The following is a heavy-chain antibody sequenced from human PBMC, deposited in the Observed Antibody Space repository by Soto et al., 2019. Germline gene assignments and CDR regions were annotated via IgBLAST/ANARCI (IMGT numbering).Heavy chain of an antibody. CDR2: ISGSGINT. CDR1: GFTFSSHA. J-gene: IGHJ4*02. Sequence: PXXSLRLSFAASGFTFSSHAMSWVPQAPGKGLEWVSGISGSGINTYYADSVKGRFTISRDNSKNTLYLQMNSLRAEHTAVYYCAKAPPYCSSTSCYFDYWGQGTLVTVSS. CDR3: AKAPPYCSSTSCYFDY. V-gene: IGHV3-23*01. D-gene: IGHD2-2*01.